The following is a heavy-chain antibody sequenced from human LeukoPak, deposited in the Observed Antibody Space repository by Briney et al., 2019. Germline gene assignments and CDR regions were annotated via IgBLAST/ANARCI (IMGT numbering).Heavy chain of an antibody. D-gene: IGHD1-14*01. CDR3: TKSGPPDPY. V-gene: IGHV3-53*01. J-gene: IGHJ3*01. CDR2: IYSGDRT. CDR1: GLTVSSND. Sequence: PEGSLRLSCAASGLTVSSNDMSWVRQAPGKGLEWVSFIYSGDRTYYADSVKGRFTISRDNFKNTLYLQMNSLRAEDTAMYYCTKSGPPDPYWGQGTMVTVSS.